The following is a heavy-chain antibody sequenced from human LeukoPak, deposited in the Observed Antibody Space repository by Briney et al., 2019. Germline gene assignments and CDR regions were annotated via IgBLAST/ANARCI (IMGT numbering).Heavy chain of an antibody. V-gene: IGHV3-23*01. D-gene: IGHD1-14*01. J-gene: IGHJ6*03. CDR1: GFTFPSYA. Sequence: PGGSLRLSCAVSGFTFPSYAMNWDRQAPGNWLEWVSGIRAGGGRTKIADSVKGRFTISRHNSKHTLFLQMDSLRPDDTAIYYCARADGDHLFYYYMDVWGKGTTVTVSS. CDR3: ARADGDHLFYYYMDV. CDR2: IRAGGGRT.